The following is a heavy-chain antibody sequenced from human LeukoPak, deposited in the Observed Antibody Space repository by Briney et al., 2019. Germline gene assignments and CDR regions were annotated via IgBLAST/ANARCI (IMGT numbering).Heavy chain of an antibody. Sequence: PGGSLRLSCAASGFPFSSHAMSWVRQPPGKGLEWVAAISNGKTYYADSVRGRFAISREDSTNTVYLHMNSLRDEDTALYPCVREAGYCAPVCVKTNWFDPWGQGTLVTVSS. CDR2: ISNGKT. J-gene: IGHJ5*02. CDR3: VREAGYCAPVCVKTNWFDP. D-gene: IGHD2-15*01. CDR1: GFPFSSHA. V-gene: IGHV3-23*01.